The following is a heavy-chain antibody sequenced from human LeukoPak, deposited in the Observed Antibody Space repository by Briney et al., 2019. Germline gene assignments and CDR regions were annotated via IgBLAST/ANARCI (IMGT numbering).Heavy chain of an antibody. V-gene: IGHV3-23*01. CDR2: IRDSGGST. Sequence: GGSLRLSCAASGFTFSSYAMSWVRQAPGKGLEWVSAIRDSGGSTYYADSVKGRFTISRDNAKNSLYLQMNSLRAEDTAVYYCARGPLGLLWELPENYYFDYWGQGTLVTVSS. D-gene: IGHD1-26*01. CDR1: GFTFSSYA. J-gene: IGHJ4*02. CDR3: ARGPLGLLWELPENYYFDY.